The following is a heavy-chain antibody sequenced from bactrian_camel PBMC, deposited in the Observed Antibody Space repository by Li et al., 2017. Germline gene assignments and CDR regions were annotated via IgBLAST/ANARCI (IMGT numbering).Heavy chain of an antibody. CDR1: GTGIAVRD. Sequence: HVQLVESGGGSVQAGGSLRLSCTGSGTGIAVRDMGWFRQVPGREREGVASIWTYDGRTSFADSVKGRFTVSRDNAKNTIFLQMNDLKPEDTAVYYCGAHYPGFDYSRECDLDLPHSGRGPRSPSP. CDR2: IWTYDGRT. D-gene: IGHD1*01. J-gene: IGHJ4*01. V-gene: IGHV3S63*01.